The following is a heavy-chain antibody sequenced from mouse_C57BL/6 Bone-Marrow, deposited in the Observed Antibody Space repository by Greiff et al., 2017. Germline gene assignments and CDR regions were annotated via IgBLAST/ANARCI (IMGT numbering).Heavy chain of an antibody. D-gene: IGHD1-1*01. CDR3: TTGGILLRYPFAY. CDR1: GFNIKDDY. V-gene: IGHV14-4*01. Sequence: EVQVVESGAELVRPGASVKLSCTASGFNIKDDYMHWVKQRPEQGLEWIGWIDPENGDTEYASKFQGKATITADTSSNTAYLQLSSLTSEDTAVYYCTTGGILLRYPFAYWGQGTLVTVSA. CDR2: IDPENGDT. J-gene: IGHJ3*01.